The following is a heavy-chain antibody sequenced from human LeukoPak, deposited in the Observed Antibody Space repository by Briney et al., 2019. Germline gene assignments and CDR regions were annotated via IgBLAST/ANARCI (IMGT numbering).Heavy chain of an antibody. CDR1: GYTFTGYY. CDR2: INPNSGGT. CDR3: ARDNVLGNYYYSSGFEKENAFDI. Sequence: ASVKVSCKASGYTFTGYYMHWVRQAPGQGLEWMGWINPNSGGTNYAQKFQGRVTMTRDTSTSTVYMELSSLRSEDTAVYYCARDNVLGNYYYSSGFEKENAFDIWGQGTMVTVSS. D-gene: IGHD3-22*01. V-gene: IGHV1-2*02. J-gene: IGHJ3*02.